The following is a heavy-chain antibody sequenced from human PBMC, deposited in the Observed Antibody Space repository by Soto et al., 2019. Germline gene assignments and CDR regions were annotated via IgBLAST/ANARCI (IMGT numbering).Heavy chain of an antibody. V-gene: IGHV4-59*01. CDR3: AKAYLWTGFDP. D-gene: IGHD2-21*01. CDR1: NGSISTYY. Sequence: SETLSLTCTVSNGSISTYYWSWVRQAPGKGLEWIGYVYYSGTTNYNPSLKSRVTISVDTSKNQFSLKLKSVTAADTAVYYCAKAYLWTGFDPWGKGILVTVSS. CDR2: VYYSGTT. J-gene: IGHJ5*02.